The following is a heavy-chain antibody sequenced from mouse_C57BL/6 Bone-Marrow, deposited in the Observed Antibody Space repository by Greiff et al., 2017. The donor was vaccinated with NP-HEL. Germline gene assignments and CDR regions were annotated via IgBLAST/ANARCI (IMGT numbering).Heavy chain of an antibody. CDR2: ISSGSSTI. CDR3: ARGSNYLYYAMDD. Sequence: EVKVVESGGGLVKPGGSLKLSCAASGFTFSDYGMHWVRQAPEKGLEWVAYISSGSSTIYYAGTVKGRFTISRDNAKNTLFLQMSSLRSEDTAMYYCARGSNYLYYAMDDWGQGTSVTVSS. V-gene: IGHV5-17*01. D-gene: IGHD2-5*01. CDR1: GFTFSDYG. J-gene: IGHJ4*01.